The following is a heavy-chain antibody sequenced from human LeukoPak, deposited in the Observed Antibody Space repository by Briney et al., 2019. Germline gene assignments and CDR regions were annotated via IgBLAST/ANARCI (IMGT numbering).Heavy chain of an antibody. CDR2: VNPSSGGT. D-gene: IGHD3-10*01. CDR3: ARVPIAYYGSGTVDY. Sequence: ASVKVSCKASGYTLTGYYMHWVRQAPGQGLEWMGWVNPSSGGTNYAQKFQGRVTMTRDTPISTAYMELSGLRSDDTAVYYCARVPIAYYGSGTVDYWGQGTLVTVSS. CDR1: GYTLTGYY. J-gene: IGHJ4*02. V-gene: IGHV1-2*02.